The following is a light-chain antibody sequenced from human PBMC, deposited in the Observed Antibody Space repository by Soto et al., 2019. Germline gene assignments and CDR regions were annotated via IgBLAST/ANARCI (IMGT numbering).Light chain of an antibody. CDR3: QQYNSYRYT. CDR2: KAS. V-gene: IGKV1-5*03. Sequence: DIQMTQSPSTLSASVGDRVTITCRASQSISTWLAWYQQTSGKAPKLLIYKASSLESGVPSRFSGSGSGTEITLNISTLQPDDFAAYYYQQYNSYRYTCGKGTKLEIK. J-gene: IGKJ2*01. CDR1: QSISTW.